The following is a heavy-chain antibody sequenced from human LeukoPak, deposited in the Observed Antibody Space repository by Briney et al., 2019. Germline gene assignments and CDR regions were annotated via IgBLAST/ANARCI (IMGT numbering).Heavy chain of an antibody. J-gene: IGHJ4*02. V-gene: IGHV4-39*02. D-gene: IGHD3-22*01. Sequence: PSETLSLTCTVSGGSISSSDYYWGWIRQPPGEGLEWIGSIYYSGTTYYNPSLKSRVTISVDTSKNQFSLKLSSVTAADTAVYYCAREGYYYDSSGYTFGYYFDYWGQGTLVTVSS. CDR1: GGSISSSDYY. CDR2: IYYSGTT. CDR3: AREGYYYDSSGYTFGYYFDY.